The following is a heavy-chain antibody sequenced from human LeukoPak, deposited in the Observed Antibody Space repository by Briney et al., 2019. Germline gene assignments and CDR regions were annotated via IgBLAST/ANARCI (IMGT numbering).Heavy chain of an antibody. D-gene: IGHD3-22*01. J-gene: IGHJ5*02. CDR3: ARDPSMYDSSGYLIAANWFDP. Sequence: SETLSLTCTVSGGSISSSNYYWGWIRQPPGKGLELEWIGNIYYRGSTYYNPSLKSRVTISVDTSKNQFSLKLSSVTAADTAVYYCARDPSMYDSSGYLIAANWFDPWGQGTLVTVSS. CDR2: IYYRGST. CDR1: GGSISSSNYY. V-gene: IGHV4-39*07.